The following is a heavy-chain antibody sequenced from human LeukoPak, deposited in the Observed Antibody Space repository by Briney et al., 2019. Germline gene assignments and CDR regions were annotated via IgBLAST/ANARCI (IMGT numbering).Heavy chain of an antibody. J-gene: IGHJ4*02. D-gene: IGHD3-10*01. CDR2: IHYSGST. CDR3: ARGKEVITMLRGLKPGYYFDY. CDR1: GGSISSYY. V-gene: IGHV4-59*01. Sequence: PSETLSLTCAVSGGSISSYYWSWIRQPPGKGLEWIGYIHYSGSTKYKSYLKSRVTISVDTSKNQFSLKLNSVTAADTAVYYCARGKEVITMLRGLKPGYYFDYWGQGTLVTVSS.